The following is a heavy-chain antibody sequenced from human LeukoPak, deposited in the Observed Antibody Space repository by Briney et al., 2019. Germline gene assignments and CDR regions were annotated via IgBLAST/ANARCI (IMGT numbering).Heavy chain of an antibody. CDR1: GYTLTELS. J-gene: IGHJ4*02. CDR2: FDPEDGET. Sequence: ASAKVSCKASGYTLTELSMHWVRQAPGKGLEWMGGFDPEDGETIYAQKFQGRVTMTEDTSTDTAYMELSSLRSEDTAVYYCATVWYSQGGFDYWGQGTLVTVSS. D-gene: IGHD6-13*01. CDR3: ATVWYSQGGFDY. V-gene: IGHV1-24*01.